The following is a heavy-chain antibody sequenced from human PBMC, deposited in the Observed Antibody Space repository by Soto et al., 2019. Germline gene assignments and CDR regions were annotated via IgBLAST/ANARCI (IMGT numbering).Heavy chain of an antibody. CDR1: GYTFTGYY. D-gene: IGHD2-15*01. J-gene: IGHJ6*02. Sequence: GAPVKVSCKASGYTFTGYYIHWVRQAPGQGLAWMGWLSLLSGVTNYEQRFQGRVTFTTDTSVNTAYMELRWLRAGVTAFYFCAWECDSSDFGLDLWGQGTTVTVSS. V-gene: IGHV1-2*02. CDR3: AWECDSSDFGLDL. CDR2: LSLLSGVT.